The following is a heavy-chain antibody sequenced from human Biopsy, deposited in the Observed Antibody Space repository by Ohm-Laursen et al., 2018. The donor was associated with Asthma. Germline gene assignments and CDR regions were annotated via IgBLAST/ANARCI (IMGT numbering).Heavy chain of an antibody. D-gene: IGHD5-24*01. CDR1: GYTFRSYG. CDR3: ARQPYNFGGFDY. Sequence: GSSVKVSCKPSGYTFRSYGVSWVRQAPGQGLEWMGWISPFTGDTHFGQKFQGRVTMTTDTSTDTAYMELRSLRSDDTAVYYCARQPYNFGGFDYWGQGSLVLVSS. J-gene: IGHJ4*02. CDR2: ISPFTGDT. V-gene: IGHV1-18*04.